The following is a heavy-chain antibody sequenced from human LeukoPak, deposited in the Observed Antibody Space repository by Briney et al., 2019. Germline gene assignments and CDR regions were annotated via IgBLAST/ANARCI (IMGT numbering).Heavy chain of an antibody. V-gene: IGHV1-18*01. CDR3: ARFTAITMVRGAEYYYYYMDV. J-gene: IGHJ6*03. CDR2: ISAYYGKT. CDR1: GYTFTSYG. D-gene: IGHD3-10*01. Sequence: ASVKVSCKASGYTFTSYGISWVRQAPGQGLEWMGWISAYYGKTNYAQKLQGRVTMTTDTSTNTAYMELRSLRSDDTAVYYWARFTAITMVRGAEYYYYYMDVWGKGTTVTVSS.